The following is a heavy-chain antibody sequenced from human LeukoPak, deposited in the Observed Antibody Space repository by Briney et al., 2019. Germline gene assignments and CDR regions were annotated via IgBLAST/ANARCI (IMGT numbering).Heavy chain of an antibody. V-gene: IGHV3-23*01. CDR1: GFTFDNYA. CDR2: VSTNGVSA. CDR3: ATARSYTNSWFFES. Sequence: GGSLSLSCAASGFTFDNYAMTWVRQLPGKGLEWVSVVSTNGVSAFYADSVKGRFSISRDNSKNMVYLQMNSLRADDTAVYYCATARSYTNSWFFESWGQGSLVSVSS. D-gene: IGHD6-13*01. J-gene: IGHJ4*02.